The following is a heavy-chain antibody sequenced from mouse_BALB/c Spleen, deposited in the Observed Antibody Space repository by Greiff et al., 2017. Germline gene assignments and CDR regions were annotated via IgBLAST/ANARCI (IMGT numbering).Heavy chain of an antibody. CDR3: ARGLFYDSYYFDY. Sequence: QVQLKESGAELARPGASVKLSCKASGYTFTSYWMQWVKQRPGQGLEWIGAIYPGDGDTRYTQKFKGKATLTADKSSSTAYMQLSSLASEDSAVYYCARGLFYDSYYFDYWGQGTTLTVSS. J-gene: IGHJ2*01. CDR2: IYPGDGDT. D-gene: IGHD2-3*01. CDR1: GYTFTSYW. V-gene: IGHV1-87*01.